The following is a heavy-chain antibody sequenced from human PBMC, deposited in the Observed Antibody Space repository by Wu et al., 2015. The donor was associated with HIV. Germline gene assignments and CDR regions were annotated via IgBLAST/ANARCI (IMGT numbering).Heavy chain of an antibody. D-gene: IGHD6-19*01. CDR2: VYHNDKA. CDR1: NYSISSGYY. Sequence: QVQLQESGPGLVKPPETLSLSCIVSNYSISSGYYWAWFRQPPGMGLEWIGCVYHNDKAYYNPSLKSRLTISVDTSKNQFSLNLNSMTAADAGVYYCARATTRLTVADTSAWGQGLLVTVSS. V-gene: IGHV4-38-2*02. J-gene: IGHJ5*02. CDR3: ARATTRLTVADTSA.